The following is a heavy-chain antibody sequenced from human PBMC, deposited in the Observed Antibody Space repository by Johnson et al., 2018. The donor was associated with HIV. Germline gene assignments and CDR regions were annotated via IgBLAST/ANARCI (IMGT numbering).Heavy chain of an antibody. CDR1: EFTFSNYA. D-gene: IGHD5-18*01. CDR2: VPDDGDNK. CDR3: ARGQLWLLDDALDI. Sequence: QVQLVESGGGVVQPGRSLRLSCAASEFTFSNYAMYWVRQAPGKGLEWVAVVPDDGDNKYYADSVKGRFTISRDNSKNTLYLQMNSLRAEDTAIYYCARGQLWLLDDALDIWGQGTMVTVSS. J-gene: IGHJ3*02. V-gene: IGHV3-30-3*01.